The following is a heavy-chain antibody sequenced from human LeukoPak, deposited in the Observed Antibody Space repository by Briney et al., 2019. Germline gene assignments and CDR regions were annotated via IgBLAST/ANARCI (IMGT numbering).Heavy chain of an antibody. CDR1: GYTFTDYY. CDR3: AARGYSSDS. V-gene: IGHV1-2*02. D-gene: IGHD6-13*01. Sequence: ASVKVSCKASGYTFTDYYMHWVRQAPGQGLEWMGWINPNSGGTYYAQKFQGRVTMTRDTSISTAYMELSRLTSDDTAVYYCAARGYSSDSWGQGTLVTVSS. J-gene: IGHJ4*02. CDR2: INPNSGGT.